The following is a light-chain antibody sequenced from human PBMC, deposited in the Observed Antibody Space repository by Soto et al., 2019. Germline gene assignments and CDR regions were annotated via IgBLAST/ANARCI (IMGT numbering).Light chain of an antibody. V-gene: IGLV2-14*01. CDR2: EVS. Sequence: QSALTQPASVSGSPGQSIAISCTGSSSDVGIYNYVSWYQQHPGKVPKLIIYEVSNRPSGVSNRFSGSKSGNTASLTISGLQAEDEADYYCSSYTTSSTRVFGTGTKFTV. CDR1: SSDVGIYNY. J-gene: IGLJ1*01. CDR3: SSYTTSSTRV.